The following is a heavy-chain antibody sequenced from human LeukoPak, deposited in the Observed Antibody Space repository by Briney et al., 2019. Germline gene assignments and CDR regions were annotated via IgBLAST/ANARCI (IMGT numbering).Heavy chain of an antibody. D-gene: IGHD5-18*01. J-gene: IGHJ4*02. CDR2: INNSGST. Sequence: SETLSLTCAVYGGSFSGYYWSWIRQPPGKGLEWIGEINNSGSTNYNPSLKSRVTISVDTSKNQFSLKLSSVTAADTAVYYCARGTKIQLWLNFDYWGQGTLVTVSS. CDR3: ARGTKIQLWLNFDY. CDR1: GGSFSGYY. V-gene: IGHV4-34*01.